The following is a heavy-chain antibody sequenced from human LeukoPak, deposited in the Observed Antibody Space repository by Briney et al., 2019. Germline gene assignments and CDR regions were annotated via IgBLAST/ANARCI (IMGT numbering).Heavy chain of an antibody. Sequence: PGGSLRLACATCGLTFRTTWMHWVRQAPGKGLMWVSRMNGEGTTIDYADSVKGRFTVSRDYAKNTLFLQMNNLRTEDTALYFCATARNFRFEYWGQGSLVIVSA. J-gene: IGHJ4*02. CDR3: ATARNFRFEY. CDR1: GLTFRTTW. D-gene: IGHD1-7*01. CDR2: MNGEGTTI. V-gene: IGHV3-74*01.